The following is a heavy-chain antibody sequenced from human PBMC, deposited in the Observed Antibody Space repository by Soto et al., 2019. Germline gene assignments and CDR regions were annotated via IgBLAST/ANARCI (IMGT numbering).Heavy chain of an antibody. J-gene: IGHJ5*02. D-gene: IGHD2-15*01. Sequence: SESLSLTCTVSGYSISSGYHWAWIRQPPGKGLEWLGSVHYSGDTYYNPSLKSRLTISVDKSKNQFSLNLSSVTAADTAVYYCARQDRVVAEGRWFDPWGQGTLVTVSS. CDR3: ARQDRVVAEGRWFDP. CDR2: VHYSGDT. V-gene: IGHV4-38-2*02. CDR1: GYSISSGYH.